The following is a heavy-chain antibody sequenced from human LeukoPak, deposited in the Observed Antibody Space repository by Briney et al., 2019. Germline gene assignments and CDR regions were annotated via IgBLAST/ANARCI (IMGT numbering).Heavy chain of an antibody. J-gene: IGHJ4*02. CDR2: IYHNGDT. CDR3: ASSYGYWYYFDY. V-gene: IGHV4-38-2*01. Sequence: WIGTIYHNGDTYHNPSLKSRVTMSRDTSNNQFSLKLSSVTAADTAVYYCASSYGYWYYFDYWGQGSLVTVSS. D-gene: IGHD4-17*01.